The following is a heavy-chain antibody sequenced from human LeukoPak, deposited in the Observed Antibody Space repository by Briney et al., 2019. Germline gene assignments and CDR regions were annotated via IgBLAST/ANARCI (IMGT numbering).Heavy chain of an antibody. Sequence: GGSLRLSCAASGFTFSNYVMSWVRQAPGKGLEWVSSISSSSSYIYYADSVKGRFTISRDNAKNSLYLQMNSLRAEDTAVYYCARPMTTASNWFDPWGQGTLVTVSS. J-gene: IGHJ5*02. CDR3: ARPMTTASNWFDP. D-gene: IGHD4-11*01. V-gene: IGHV3-21*01. CDR1: GFTFSNYV. CDR2: ISSSSSYI.